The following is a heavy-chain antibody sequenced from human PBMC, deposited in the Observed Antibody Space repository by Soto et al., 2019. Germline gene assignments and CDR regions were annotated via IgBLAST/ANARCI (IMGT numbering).Heavy chain of an antibody. CDR3: AKGSKDIVLMVYAPGRNNWFDP. Sequence: PGGSLRLSCAASGFTFSSYAMSWVRQAPGKGLEWVSAISGSGGSTYYADSVKGRFTISRDNSKNTLYLQMNSLRAEDTAVYYCAKGSKDIVLMVYAPGRNNWFDPWGQGTLVTVSS. CDR2: ISGSGGST. D-gene: IGHD2-8*01. CDR1: GFTFSSYA. J-gene: IGHJ5*02. V-gene: IGHV3-23*01.